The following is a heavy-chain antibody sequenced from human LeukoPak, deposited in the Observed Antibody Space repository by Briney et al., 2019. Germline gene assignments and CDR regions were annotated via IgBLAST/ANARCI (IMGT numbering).Heavy chain of an antibody. D-gene: IGHD3-3*01. CDR3: ARYGRAYDFWSRRRLYYFDY. V-gene: IGHV4-34*01. CDR2: INHSGST. CDR1: GGSFSGYY. Sequence: SETLSLTCAVYGGSFSGYYWSWIRQPPVKGLEWIGEINHSGSTNYNPSLKSRVTISVDTSKNQFSLKLSSVTAADTAVYYCARYGRAYDFWSRRRLYYFDYWGQGTLVTVSS. J-gene: IGHJ4*02.